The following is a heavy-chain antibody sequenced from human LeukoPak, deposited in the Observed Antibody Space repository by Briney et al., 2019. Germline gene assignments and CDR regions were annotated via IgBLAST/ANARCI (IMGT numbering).Heavy chain of an antibody. CDR1: GGSISSGGYY. CDR3: ARAYYDILTGYYNWFDP. V-gene: IGHV4-31*03. Sequence: PSETLSLTCTVSGGSISSGGYYWSWIRQHPGKGLEWIGYIYYSGSTYYNPSLKSRVTISVDTSKNQFSLKLSSVTAADTAVYYCARAYYDILTGYYNWFDPWGQGTLVTVSS. D-gene: IGHD3-9*01. J-gene: IGHJ5*02. CDR2: IYYSGST.